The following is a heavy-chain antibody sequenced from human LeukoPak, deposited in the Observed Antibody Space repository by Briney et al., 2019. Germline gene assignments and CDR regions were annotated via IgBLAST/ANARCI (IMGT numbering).Heavy chain of an antibody. V-gene: IGHV3-30*04. D-gene: IGHD5-12*01. Sequence: PGGSLRLSCAASGFTFSSYAMHWVRQAPGKGLEWVAVISYDGSNKYYADSVKGRFTISRDNSKNTLYLQMNSLRAEDTAVYYCARDRDDTVATRGLDYWGQGTLVTVSS. CDR3: ARDRDDTVATRGLDY. CDR2: ISYDGSNK. J-gene: IGHJ4*02. CDR1: GFTFSSYA.